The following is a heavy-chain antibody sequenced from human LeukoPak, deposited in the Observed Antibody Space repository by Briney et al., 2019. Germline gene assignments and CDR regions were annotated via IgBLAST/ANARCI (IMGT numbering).Heavy chain of an antibody. CDR3: ATAPILRGEAGEQYKYGMDV. Sequence: SETLSLMCAVSVGSISSGNWWSWVRQSPGKGLEWIGEVYYNGTPNYNPSLKSRVTISADTFKNHFSLKLTSVTAADTAVYYCATAPILRGEAGEQYKYGMDVWGQGTTVIVSS. V-gene: IGHV4-4*02. CDR1: VGSISSGNW. J-gene: IGHJ6*02. D-gene: IGHD2-2*02. CDR2: VYYNGTP.